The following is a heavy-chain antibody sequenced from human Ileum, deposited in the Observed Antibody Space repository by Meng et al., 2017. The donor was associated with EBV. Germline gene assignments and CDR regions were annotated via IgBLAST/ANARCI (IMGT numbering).Heavy chain of an antibody. CDR2: IYDGGNT. Sequence: LTGSGPGLVKPSEPLPLTCTVSGGSISNNAYYWGWIRQPPGKGLEWIGTIYDGGNTYYHPSLKSRLTISVDTSRNQFSLKLSSVTAADTAVYYCATQNWNYEAGYWGQGTLVTVSS. J-gene: IGHJ4*02. CDR1: GGSISNNAYY. D-gene: IGHD1-7*01. CDR3: ATQNWNYEAGY. V-gene: IGHV4-39*01.